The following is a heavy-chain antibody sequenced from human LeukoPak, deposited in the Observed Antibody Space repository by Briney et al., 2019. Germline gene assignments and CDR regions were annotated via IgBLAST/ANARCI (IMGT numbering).Heavy chain of an antibody. D-gene: IGHD3-10*02. CDR3: ARKGLFEAFDI. CDR2: IYTSGST. V-gene: IGHV4-4*09. Sequence: KPSETLSLTCTVSGGSISSYYWSWIRQPPGKGLEWTGDIYTSGSTNYNPSLRSRVTISEDTSRNQFSLKLSSVTAAEAAVYYCARKGLFEAFDIWGQGTMVTVSS. CDR1: GGSISSYY. J-gene: IGHJ3*02.